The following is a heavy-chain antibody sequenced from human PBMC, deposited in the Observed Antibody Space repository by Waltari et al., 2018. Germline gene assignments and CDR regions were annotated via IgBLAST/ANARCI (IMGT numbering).Heavy chain of an antibody. CDR2: FHGGGDT. CDR1: GFIFSSYT. D-gene: IGHD3-22*01. Sequence: EVQLLESGGGLVQPGGSLRLSCAASGFIFSSYTMNWVRQAPGKGLEWVSVFHGGGDTDNADSVKGRFTISRDNSKNMLYLQMNSLRPEDTAVYYCAKGFDRASFDYWGQGALVTVSS. J-gene: IGHJ4*02. V-gene: IGHV3-23*03. CDR3: AKGFDRASFDY.